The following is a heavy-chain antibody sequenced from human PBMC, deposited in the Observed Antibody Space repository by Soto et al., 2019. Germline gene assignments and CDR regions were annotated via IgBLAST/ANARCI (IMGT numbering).Heavy chain of an antibody. V-gene: IGHV5-10-1*01. Sequence: GESLKISCRVSGYSFTSYWISWVRQMPGKGLEWMGRIDPTDSYANYSPSFQGHVTFSVDRSINTAYLRWSSLKAPDTAMYYCARQDYGFDYWGQGTLVTVSS. J-gene: IGHJ4*02. CDR1: GYSFTSYW. CDR3: ARQDYGFDY. D-gene: IGHD4-17*01. CDR2: IDPTDSYA.